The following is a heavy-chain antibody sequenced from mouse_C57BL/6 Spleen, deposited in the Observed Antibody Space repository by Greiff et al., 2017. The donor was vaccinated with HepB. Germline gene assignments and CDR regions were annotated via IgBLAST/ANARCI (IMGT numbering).Heavy chain of an antibody. J-gene: IGHJ4*01. CDR1: GFTFSSYA. V-gene: IGHV5-9-1*02. CDR2: ISSGGDYI. D-gene: IGHD1-1*01. Sequence: DVKLVESGEGLVKPGGSLKLSCAASGFTFSSYAMSWVRQTPEKRLEWVAYISSGGDYINYADTVKGRFTISRDNARNTLYLQMSSLKSEDTAMYYCTRETNYYGSSFYAMDYWGQGTSVTVSS. CDR3: TRETNYYGSSFYAMDY.